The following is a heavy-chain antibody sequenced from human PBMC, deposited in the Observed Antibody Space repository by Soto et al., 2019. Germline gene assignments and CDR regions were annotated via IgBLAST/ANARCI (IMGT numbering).Heavy chain of an antibody. Sequence: QITLKESGPTLVKSTQTLTLTCTFSGFSLSSSGVGVGWIRQPPGKALEWLALIYWDNYKQYSPSLKNRFTITKDTSKNQVVLTMTKMEPVDTGTYYCARVMGSGTVGVFDYWGQGTLVTVSS. J-gene: IGHJ4*02. CDR2: IYWDNYK. CDR3: ARVMGSGTVGVFDY. V-gene: IGHV2-5*02. CDR1: GFSLSSSGVG. D-gene: IGHD6-13*01.